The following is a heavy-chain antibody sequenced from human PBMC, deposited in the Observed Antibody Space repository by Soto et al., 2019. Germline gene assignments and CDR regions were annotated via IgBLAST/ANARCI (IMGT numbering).Heavy chain of an antibody. CDR1: GGTFSSYA. CDR2: IIPIFGTA. Sequence: QVQLVQSGAEVKKPGSSVKVSCKASGGTFSSYAISWVRQAPGQGLEWMGGIIPIFGTANYAQKFQGRVTITADKSTSTAYMELSSLRSEDTAVYYSARGNEDIVVVPAAIYYYYGMDVWGQGTTVTVSS. V-gene: IGHV1-69*06. J-gene: IGHJ6*02. CDR3: ARGNEDIVVVPAAIYYYYGMDV. D-gene: IGHD2-2*02.